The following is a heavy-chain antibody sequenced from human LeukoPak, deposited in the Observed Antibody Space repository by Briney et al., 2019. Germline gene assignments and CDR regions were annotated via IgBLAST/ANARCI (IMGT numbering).Heavy chain of an antibody. CDR2: IYYSGST. J-gene: IGHJ5*02. CDR3: ARGDIVVVPAARIWFDP. CDR1: GGSISSGDYY. D-gene: IGHD2-2*01. Sequence: SQTLSLTCTVSGGSISSGDYYWSWIRQPPGKGLEWIGYIYYSGSTYYNPSLKSRVTISVDTSKNQFSLRLSSVTAADTAVYYCARGDIVVVPAARIWFDPWGQGTLVTVSP. V-gene: IGHV4-30-4*01.